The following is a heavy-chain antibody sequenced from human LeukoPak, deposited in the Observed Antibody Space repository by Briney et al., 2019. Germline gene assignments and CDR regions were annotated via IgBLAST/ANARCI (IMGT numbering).Heavy chain of an antibody. D-gene: IGHD3-3*01. J-gene: IGHJ4*02. V-gene: IGHV3-23*01. CDR1: GFTFSSYG. CDR2: ISGSGGST. CDR3: ARAHGYDIGGY. Sequence: PGGSLRLSCAVSGFTFSSYGMSWVRQAPGKGLEWVSAISGSGGSTYYADSVKGRFTISRDNAKNSLYLQMNSLRAEDTAVYYCARAHGYDIGGYWGQGTLVTVSS.